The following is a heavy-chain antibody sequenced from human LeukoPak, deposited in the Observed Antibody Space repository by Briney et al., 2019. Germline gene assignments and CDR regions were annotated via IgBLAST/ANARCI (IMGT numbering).Heavy chain of an antibody. J-gene: IGHJ3*02. CDR1: GGSISSYY. CDR3: AREFAPYYYDSSGYWAHAFDI. V-gene: IGHV4-4*07. D-gene: IGHD3-22*01. CDR2: IYTSGST. Sequence: SETLSLTCTVSGGSISSYYWSWIRQPAGKGLEWIGRIYTSGSTNYNPSLKSQVTMSVDTSKNQFSLKLSSVTAADTAVYYCAREFAPYYYDSSGYWAHAFDIWGQGTMVTVSS.